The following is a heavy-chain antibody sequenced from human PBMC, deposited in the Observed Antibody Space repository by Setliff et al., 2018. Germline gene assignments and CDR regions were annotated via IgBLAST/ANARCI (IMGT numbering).Heavy chain of an antibody. D-gene: IGHD3-22*01. V-gene: IGHV4-39*02. CDR1: GGSINSSTYNSRSYY. J-gene: IGHJ5*02. CDR2: IYYSGNN. Sequence: SCTVSGGSINSSTYNSRSYYWGWIRQPPGKGLEWIGRIYYSGNNYYNASLKSRVTMSVDTSKNHVSLKLSSVTAADTAVYYCARAHTWSLPNDNSGYPGWFDPWGQGTLVTVSS. CDR3: ARAHTWSLPNDNSGYPGWFDP.